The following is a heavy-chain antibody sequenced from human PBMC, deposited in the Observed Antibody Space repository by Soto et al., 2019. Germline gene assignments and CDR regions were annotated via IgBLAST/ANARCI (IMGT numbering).Heavy chain of an antibody. D-gene: IGHD3-22*01. J-gene: IGHJ3*02. Sequence: QVQLVESGGGVVQPGRSLRLSCAASGFTFSNYAMHWVRQAPGKGLEWVAIILYDGSNQYYADSVEGRFTISRDNSKNTLYLQMNSLRAEDTAVHYCARGGYYDSSGYYLDAFDIWGQGAMVTVSS. CDR1: GFTFSNYA. CDR3: ARGGYYDSSGYYLDAFDI. CDR2: ILYDGSNQ. V-gene: IGHV3-30-3*01.